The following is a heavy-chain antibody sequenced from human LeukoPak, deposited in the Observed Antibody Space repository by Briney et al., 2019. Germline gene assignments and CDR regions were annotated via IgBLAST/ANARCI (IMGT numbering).Heavy chain of an antibody. J-gene: IGHJ5*02. CDR1: GGSISSSSYY. V-gene: IGHV4-39*07. Sequence: SETLSLTCTVSGGSISSSSYYWGWIRQPPGKGLEWVGSIYYSGSAYYNPSLKSPVTISLDTSKHQLSLKLSSVTAADTAVYYCARNRGSIAARSVGPWGQGTLVTVSS. CDR2: IYYSGSA. D-gene: IGHD6-6*01. CDR3: ARNRGSIAARSVGP.